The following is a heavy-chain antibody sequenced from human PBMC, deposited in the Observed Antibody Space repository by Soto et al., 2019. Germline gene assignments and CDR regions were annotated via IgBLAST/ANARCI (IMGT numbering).Heavy chain of an antibody. J-gene: IGHJ4*02. CDR2: IDTSGST. D-gene: IGHD3-3*01. Sequence: SETLSLTCTVSGGSISNYYCNWIRQPAGKGLEWIGRIDTSGSTNYNPSLKSRVTMSVDTSKQEFSLKLSSVTAADTALYYCASGGQDFWSGPFDYWGRGALVTVSS. CDR1: GGSISNYY. CDR3: ASGGQDFWSGPFDY. V-gene: IGHV4-4*07.